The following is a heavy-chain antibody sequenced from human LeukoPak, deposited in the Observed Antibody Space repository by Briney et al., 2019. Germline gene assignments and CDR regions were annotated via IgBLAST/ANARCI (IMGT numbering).Heavy chain of an antibody. Sequence: SQTLSLTCTVSGGSISGGSYYWRWLRQPAGRGLEYIGRVYSSGTTTYNPSLKSRVTISRDTSKNQLFLKLRSVTAADTAVYYCARAHGYYYYMDVWGKGTTVTVSS. CDR1: GGSISGGSYY. CDR3: ARAHGYYYYMDV. CDR2: VYSSGTT. V-gene: IGHV4-61*02. J-gene: IGHJ6*03.